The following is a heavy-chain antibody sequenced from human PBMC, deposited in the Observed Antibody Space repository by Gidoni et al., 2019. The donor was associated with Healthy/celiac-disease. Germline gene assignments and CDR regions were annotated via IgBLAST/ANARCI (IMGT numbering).Heavy chain of an antibody. J-gene: IGHJ5*02. V-gene: IGHV3-48*02. CDR1: GFTFSSDS. D-gene: IGHD3-3*01. CDR3: ARAPEPITIFGVVTPRDNWFDP. CDR2: ISSSSSTI. Sequence: EVQLVESGGGLVQPGGSLRLSCAASGFTFSSDSMTWVRQAPGKGLEWVSYISSSSSTIYYADSVKGRFTISRDNAKNSLYLQMNSLRDEDTAVYYCARAPEPITIFGVVTPRDNWFDPWGQGTLVTVSS.